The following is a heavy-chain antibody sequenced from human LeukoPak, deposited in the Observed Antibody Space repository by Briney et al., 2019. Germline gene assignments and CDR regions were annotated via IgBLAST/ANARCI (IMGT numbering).Heavy chain of an antibody. Sequence: PSETLSLTCTVSGGSISSSSYYWGWIRQPPGKGLEWIGSIYYSGSTNYNPSLKSRVTISVDTSKNQFSLKLSSVTAADTAVYYCARGHSSSIWGGGRFVRPFDYWGQGTLVTVSS. CDR2: IYYSGST. J-gene: IGHJ4*02. D-gene: IGHD2-2*01. CDR3: ARGHSSSIWGGGRFVRPFDY. CDR1: GGSISSSSYY. V-gene: IGHV4-39*07.